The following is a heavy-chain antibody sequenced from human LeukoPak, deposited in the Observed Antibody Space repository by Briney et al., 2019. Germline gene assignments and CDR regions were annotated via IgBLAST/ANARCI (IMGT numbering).Heavy chain of an antibody. CDR2: VYHSGST. D-gene: IGHD3-3*01. CDR3: ASRLLEWFGLSSTTRNPFDY. Sequence: PSETLSLTCAVPGYSISSGYYWGWIRQPPGKGLEWIGSVYHSGSTYYNPSLKSRVTISVDTSKNQFSLKLSSVTAADTAVYYCASRLLEWFGLSSTTRNPFDYWGQGTLVTVSS. V-gene: IGHV4-38-2*01. CDR1: GYSISSGYY. J-gene: IGHJ4*02.